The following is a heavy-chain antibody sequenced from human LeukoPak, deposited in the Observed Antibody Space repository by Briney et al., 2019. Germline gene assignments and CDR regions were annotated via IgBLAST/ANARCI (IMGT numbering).Heavy chain of an antibody. CDR2: ISSSGSTT. Sequence: GGSLRLSCAASGFTFSSYAMSWVRQAPGKGLEWVSYISSSGSTTHYADSVKGRFTISRDNAKKSLYLQMNSLRAEDTAVYYCARDNYDSRGYYFDWGQGSLVTVSS. CDR3: ARDNYDSRGYYFD. CDR1: GFTFSSYA. V-gene: IGHV3-48*04. D-gene: IGHD3-22*01. J-gene: IGHJ4*02.